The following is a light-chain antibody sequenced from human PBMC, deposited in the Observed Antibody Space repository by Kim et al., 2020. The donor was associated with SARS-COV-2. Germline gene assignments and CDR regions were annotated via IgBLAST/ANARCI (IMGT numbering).Light chain of an antibody. V-gene: IGLV1-47*01. J-gene: IGLJ1*01. CDR1: TSSIGSNY. CDR2: RNS. Sequence: RVTIFCSGNTSSIGSNYVYWYQQLPGMAPKLLIYRNSQRPSGVPDRFSGSESGTSASLAISGLRPEDEADYYCATWDDSLSGLYVFGTGTKVTVL. CDR3: ATWDDSLSGLYV.